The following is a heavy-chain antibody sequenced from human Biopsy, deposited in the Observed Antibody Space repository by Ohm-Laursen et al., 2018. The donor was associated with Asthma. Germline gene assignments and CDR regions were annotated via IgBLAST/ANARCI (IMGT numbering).Heavy chain of an antibody. CDR2: IYYSGST. J-gene: IGHJ4*02. D-gene: IGHD3-22*01. CDR1: YGSITSGGYY. V-gene: IGHV4-31*03. Sequence: TLSLTCPVSYGSITSGGYYWTWIRQHPGKGLEWIGLIYYSGSTYYNPSLKSRVSISIDTPKNQFSLKLSSVTAADTAVYYCARAQDYYDSRGYYRSFDYWGQGTLVTVSS. CDR3: ARAQDYYDSRGYYRSFDY.